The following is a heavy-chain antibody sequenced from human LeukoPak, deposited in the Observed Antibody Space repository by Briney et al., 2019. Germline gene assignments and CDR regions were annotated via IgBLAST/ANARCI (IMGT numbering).Heavy chain of an antibody. J-gene: IGHJ4*02. CDR1: GYTFTRYG. CDR2: ISAYNGNT. D-gene: IGHD3-9*01. Sequence: APVKVSCKASGYTFTRYGISWVRQAPGQGLEWMGWISAYNGNTNYAQKLQGRVTMTTDTSTSTAYMELRSLRSDDTAVYYCARDFNPYYDILTGYYNFDYWGQGTLVTVSS. CDR3: ARDFNPYYDILTGYYNFDY. V-gene: IGHV1-18*01.